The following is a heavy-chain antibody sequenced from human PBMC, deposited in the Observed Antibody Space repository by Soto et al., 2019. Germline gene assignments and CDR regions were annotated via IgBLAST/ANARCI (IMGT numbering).Heavy chain of an antibody. D-gene: IGHD3-3*01. V-gene: IGHV1-18*01. CDR1: GYTFTSYG. CDR2: ISAYNGNT. CDR3: ARAHSQKITIFGVVSPNWFDP. Sequence: GASVKVSCKASGYTFTSYGISWVRPAPGQGLEWMGWISAYNGNTNYAQKLQGRVTMTTDTSTSTAYMELRSLRSDDTAVYYCARAHSQKITIFGVVSPNWFDPWGQGTLVTVSS. J-gene: IGHJ5*02.